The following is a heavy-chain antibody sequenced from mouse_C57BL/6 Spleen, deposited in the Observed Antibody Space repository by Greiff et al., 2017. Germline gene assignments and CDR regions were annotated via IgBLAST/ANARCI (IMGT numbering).Heavy chain of an antibody. CDR3: ARRMDDGYYVRYFDV. CDR1: GYAFSSYW. V-gene: IGHV1-80*01. CDR2: IYPGDGDT. Sequence: QVQLQQSGAELVKPGASVKISCKASGYAFSSYWMNWVKQRPGKGLEWIGQIYPGDGDTNYNGKFKGKATLTADKSSSTAYMQLSSLTSEDSTVYFCARRMDDGYYVRYFDVWGTGTTVTVSS. J-gene: IGHJ1*03. D-gene: IGHD2-3*01.